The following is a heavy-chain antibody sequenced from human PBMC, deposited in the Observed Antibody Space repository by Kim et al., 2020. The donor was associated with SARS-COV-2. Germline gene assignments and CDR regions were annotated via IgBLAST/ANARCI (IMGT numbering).Heavy chain of an antibody. CDR2: ISWNSGSI. CDR3: AKGRGTSYFYYFDY. D-gene: IGHD3-16*01. CDR1: GFTFGDYA. V-gene: IGHV3-9*01. Sequence: GGSLRLSCAASGFTFGDYAMHCVRQAPGKGLEWVSGISWNSGSIGYADSVKGRFTISRDNAKNSLYLQMNSLRAEDTALYYCAKGRGTSYFYYFDYWGQGTLVTVSS. J-gene: IGHJ4*02.